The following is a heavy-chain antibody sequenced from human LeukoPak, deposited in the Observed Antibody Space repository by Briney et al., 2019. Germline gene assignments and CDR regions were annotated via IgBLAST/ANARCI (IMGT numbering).Heavy chain of an antibody. Sequence: GGSLRLSCAASGFTIDDYAMHWVRLAPGKGLEWVSGISWNSGSIDYSDSVKGRFTISRDNAKNSLYLQMNSLRAEDTAVYYCARVGGVGAIFYYYYYMDVWGKGTTVTISS. D-gene: IGHD1-26*01. V-gene: IGHV3-9*01. CDR3: ARVGGVGAIFYYYYYMDV. J-gene: IGHJ6*03. CDR2: ISWNSGSI. CDR1: GFTIDDYA.